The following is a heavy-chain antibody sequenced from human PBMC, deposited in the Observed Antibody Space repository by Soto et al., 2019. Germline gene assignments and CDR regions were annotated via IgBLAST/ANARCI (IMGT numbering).Heavy chain of an antibody. Sequence: GGSLRLSCAASGFTFSSYWMSWVRQAPGKGLEWVANIKQDGSEKYYVDSVKGRFHISRDNAKNSLYLQMNSLRAEDTAVYYCARDNWNAYFDYWGRGTLVTAPQ. J-gene: IGHJ4*02. CDR1: GFTFSSYW. D-gene: IGHD1-20*01. V-gene: IGHV3-7*03. CDR2: IKQDGSEK. CDR3: ARDNWNAYFDY.